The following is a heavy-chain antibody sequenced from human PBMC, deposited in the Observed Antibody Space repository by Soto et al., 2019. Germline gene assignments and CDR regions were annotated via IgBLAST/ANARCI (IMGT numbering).Heavy chain of an antibody. Sequence: ASVKVSCKASGYTFTSYGISWVRQAPGQGLEWMGWISAYNGNTNYAQKLQGRVTMTTDTSTSTAYMELRSLRSDDTAVYYCARDLSRVATTLSGYWGQGTLVTVSS. J-gene: IGHJ4*02. D-gene: IGHD5-12*01. V-gene: IGHV1-18*01. CDR1: GYTFTSYG. CDR3: ARDLSRVATTLSGY. CDR2: ISAYNGNT.